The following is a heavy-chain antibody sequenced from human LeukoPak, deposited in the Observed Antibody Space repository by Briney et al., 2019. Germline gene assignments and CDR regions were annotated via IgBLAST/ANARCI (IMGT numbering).Heavy chain of an antibody. D-gene: IGHD1-20*01. CDR3: ARGECNWNDLHL. V-gene: IGHV3-66*01. Sequence: GASLRLSCAASGFTVSSNYMSWVRQAPGQGLEWVAVIYSSGSTYYADAVKGRFTISRDNSKNTLYLQMNSLRAEDTAVYYCARGECNWNDLHLWGQGTLVTVSS. CDR1: GFTVSSNY. CDR2: IYSSGST. J-gene: IGHJ5*02.